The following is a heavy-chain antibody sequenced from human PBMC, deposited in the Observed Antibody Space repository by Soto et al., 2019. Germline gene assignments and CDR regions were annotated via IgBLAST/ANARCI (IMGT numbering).Heavy chain of an antibody. D-gene: IGHD1-1*01. V-gene: IGHV1-69*06. CDR3: ARDRGAGTTRNYYYGMDV. Sequence: QVQLVQSGAEVKKPGSSVKVSCKASGGTFSSYAISWVRQAPGQGLEWMGGIIPIFGTANYAQKFQGRVKITADKSTSTAYMELSSLRSEDTAVYYCARDRGAGTTRNYYYGMDVWGQGTTVTVSS. J-gene: IGHJ6*02. CDR1: GGTFSSYA. CDR2: IIPIFGTA.